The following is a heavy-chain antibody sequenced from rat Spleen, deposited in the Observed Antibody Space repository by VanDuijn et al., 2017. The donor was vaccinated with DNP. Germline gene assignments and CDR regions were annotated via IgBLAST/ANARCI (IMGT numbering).Heavy chain of an antibody. V-gene: IGHV3-3*01. Sequence: EVQLQESGPGLVKPSQSLSLTCSVTDYSITSVYRWNWIRKFPGNKLEWMAYIDSAGSTNYNPSLRSRISITRDTSKNQFFLQLNSVTTEDTATYYCARWGDYFDYWGQGVMVTVSS. CDR1: DYSITSVYR. J-gene: IGHJ2*01. CDR2: IDSAGST. CDR3: ARWGDYFDY.